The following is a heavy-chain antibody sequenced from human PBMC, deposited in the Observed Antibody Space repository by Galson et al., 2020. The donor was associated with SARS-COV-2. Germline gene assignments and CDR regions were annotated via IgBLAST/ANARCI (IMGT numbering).Heavy chain of an antibody. CDR1: GFTFSSYA. V-gene: IGHV3-30-3*01. CDR3: ARGPRFGELLSPFDS. CDR2: ISNDGSNR. Sequence: RLSCAASGFTFSSYAMHWVRQAPGKGLEWVAVISNDGSNRYYADSVKGRFTISRDNSKNTLFLQMNSLRVKDTAVYYCARGPRFGELLSPFDSWGQGTLVTVSS. J-gene: IGHJ4*02. D-gene: IGHD3-10*01.